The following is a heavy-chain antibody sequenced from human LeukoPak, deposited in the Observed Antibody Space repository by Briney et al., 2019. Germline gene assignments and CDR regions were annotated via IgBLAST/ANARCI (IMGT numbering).Heavy chain of an antibody. CDR3: ARDPIYDSSGTRHYYYGMDV. CDR2: IYYSGST. J-gene: IGHJ6*02. D-gene: IGHD3-22*01. CDR1: GGSISSYY. Sequence: SETLSLTCTVSGGSISSYYWSWIRQPPGKGLEWIGYIYYSGSTNYDPSLKSRVTISVDTSKNQFSLKLSSVTAADTAVYYCARDPIYDSSGTRHYYYGMDVWGQGTTVTVSS. V-gene: IGHV4-59*01.